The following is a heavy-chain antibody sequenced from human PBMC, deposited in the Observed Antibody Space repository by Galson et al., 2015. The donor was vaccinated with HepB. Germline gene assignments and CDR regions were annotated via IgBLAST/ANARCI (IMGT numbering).Heavy chain of an antibody. D-gene: IGHD6-19*01. Sequence: SLRLSCAASGFTFSSYAMSWVRQAPGKGLGWVSAISGSGGSTYYADSVKGRFTISRDNSKNTLYLQMSSLRAEDTAVYYCAKAVAGTPDAFDIWGQGTMVTVSS. CDR1: GFTFSSYA. J-gene: IGHJ3*02. V-gene: IGHV3-23*01. CDR2: ISGSGGST. CDR3: AKAVAGTPDAFDI.